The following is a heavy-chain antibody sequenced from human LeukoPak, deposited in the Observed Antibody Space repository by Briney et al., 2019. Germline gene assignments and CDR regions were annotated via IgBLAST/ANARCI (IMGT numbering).Heavy chain of an antibody. V-gene: IGHV3-66*01. Sequence: GRSPRLSLAASASTAITHHMSCVCQAPRKGLQWVSIINNGDTTYYADSVKGRFTISRDDSKNTLYLQVNSLRVEDRAVYYCTRSTAWSRWDYWGPGTLVTVSS. D-gene: IGHD1-1*01. CDR2: INNGDTT. CDR1: ASTAITHH. CDR3: TRSTAWSRWDY. J-gene: IGHJ4*02.